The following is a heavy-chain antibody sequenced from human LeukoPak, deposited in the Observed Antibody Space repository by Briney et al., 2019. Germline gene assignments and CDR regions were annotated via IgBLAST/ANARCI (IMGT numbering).Heavy chain of an antibody. CDR2: VYTSGTT. J-gene: IGHJ2*01. V-gene: IGHV4-4*07. CDR1: GGSISSYY. Sequence: SETLSLTCTVSGGSISSYYWSWIRQPAGKGLEWIGRVYTSGTTYYNPSLKTRVSILLDESKNQVSLKLTSVTAADTAVYHCARYQQRDGDWYFDLWGRGTLVTVSS. CDR3: ARYQQRDGDWYFDL. D-gene: IGHD1/OR15-1a*01.